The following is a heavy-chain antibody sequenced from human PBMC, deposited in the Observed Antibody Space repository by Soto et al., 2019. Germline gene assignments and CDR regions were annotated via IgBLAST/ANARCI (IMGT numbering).Heavy chain of an antibody. Sequence: SETLSLTCAVYGESFSGHIWTWIRQTPGKGLQWIGQINHSGGASYNPSLKSRVTISVHTSNSQFSLELSSVTAADTAVYYCARGLITGSHYSGGWYYFDSWGQGTQVTVSS. J-gene: IGHJ4*02. D-gene: IGHD6-19*01. CDR1: GESFSGHI. V-gene: IGHV4-34*01. CDR2: INHSGGA. CDR3: ARGLITGSHYSGGWYYFDS.